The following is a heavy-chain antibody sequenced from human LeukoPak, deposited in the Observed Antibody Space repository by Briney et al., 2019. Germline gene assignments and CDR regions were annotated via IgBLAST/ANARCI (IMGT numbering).Heavy chain of an antibody. V-gene: IGHV3-23*01. Sequence: GGSLRLSCAASGFTSRSYAMSWVRQAPGKGLEWVSAISGSGGSTYYADSVKGRFTISRDNSKNTLYLQMNSLRAEDTAVYYCAKDHTVTNIIDYWGQGTLVTVSS. CDR1: GFTSRSYA. CDR2: ISGSGGST. D-gene: IGHD4-17*01. J-gene: IGHJ4*02. CDR3: AKDHTVTNIIDY.